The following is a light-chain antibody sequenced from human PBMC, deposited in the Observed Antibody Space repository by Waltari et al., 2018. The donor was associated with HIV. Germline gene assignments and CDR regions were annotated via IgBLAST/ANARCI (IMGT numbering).Light chain of an antibody. CDR1: PSVSTY. J-gene: IGKJ4*01. Sequence: EIVLTQSPATLSLPPGERATLSCRASPSVSTYLAWYQHKPGQAPRLLIYDASKRATGIPARFSGSGSGTDFTLTISNLAPEDFAVYYCQQRSDWLTFGGGTRVES. CDR2: DAS. CDR3: QQRSDWLT. V-gene: IGKV3-11*01.